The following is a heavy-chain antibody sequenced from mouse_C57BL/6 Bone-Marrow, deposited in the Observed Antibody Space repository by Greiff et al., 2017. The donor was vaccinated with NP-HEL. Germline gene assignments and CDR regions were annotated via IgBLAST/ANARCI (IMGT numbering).Heavy chain of an antibody. Sequence: EVKLQESGGGLVKPGGSLKLSCASSGFTFSSYAMSWVRQTPEKRLEWVATISSGGSYTYYPESVKGRFTISRDNAKNTLYLQMSSLKSEDTAMYYCARHEYSNYVGFAYWGQGTLVTVSA. CDR3: ARHEYSNYVGFAY. CDR1: GFTFSSYA. D-gene: IGHD2-5*01. J-gene: IGHJ3*01. CDR2: ISSGGSYT. V-gene: IGHV5-6*03.